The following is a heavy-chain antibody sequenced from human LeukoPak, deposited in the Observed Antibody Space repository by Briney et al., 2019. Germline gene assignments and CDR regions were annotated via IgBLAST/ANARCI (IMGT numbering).Heavy chain of an antibody. Sequence: EPSETLSHTCTASGGSISSYYWSWIRQPPGKGLEWIGYIYYSGSTDYNPSLKSRVTISVDTSKNQFSLNLSSVTAADTAVYYCARAGTYSGSYRFDSWGQGTLVTVSS. J-gene: IGHJ4*02. D-gene: IGHD1-26*01. CDR1: GGSISSYY. V-gene: IGHV4-59*01. CDR3: ARAGTYSGSYRFDS. CDR2: IYYSGST.